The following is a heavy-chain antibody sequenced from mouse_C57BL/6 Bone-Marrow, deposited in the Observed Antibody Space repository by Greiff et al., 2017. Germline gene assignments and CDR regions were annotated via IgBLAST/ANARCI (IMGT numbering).Heavy chain of an antibody. J-gene: IGHJ4*01. V-gene: IGHV10-1*01. Sequence: DVKLVESGGGLVQPKGSLKLSCAASGFSLTTYAMNWVRQAPGKGLEWVARIRSKSNNYATYYADSVKDRFTISRDESESMLYLHMNNLHTEVTAMYYCVRDPYGSILCAMDYWGQGTSVTVSS. CDR2: IRSKSNNYAT. D-gene: IGHD1-1*01. CDR3: VRDPYGSILCAMDY. CDR1: GFSLTTYA.